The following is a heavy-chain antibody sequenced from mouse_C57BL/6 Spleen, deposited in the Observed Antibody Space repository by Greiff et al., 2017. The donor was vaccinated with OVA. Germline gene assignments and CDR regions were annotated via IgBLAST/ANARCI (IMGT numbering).Heavy chain of an antibody. CDR2: ISSGGDYI. CDR1: GFTFSSYA. Sequence: EVMLVESGEGLVKPGGSLKLSCAASGFTFSSYAMSWVRQTQEKRLEWVAYISSGGDYIYYADTVKGRFTISRDNARNTLYLQMSSLKSEDTAMYYCTREHDGFAYWGQGTLVTVSA. D-gene: IGHD2-12*01. CDR3: TREHDGFAY. V-gene: IGHV5-9-1*02. J-gene: IGHJ3*01.